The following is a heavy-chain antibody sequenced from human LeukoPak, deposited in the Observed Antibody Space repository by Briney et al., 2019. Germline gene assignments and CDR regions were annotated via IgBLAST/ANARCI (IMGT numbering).Heavy chain of an antibody. CDR1: GFTFSSYA. V-gene: IGHV3-64*01. Sequence: AGGSLRLSCEASGFTFSSYAFHWVRQAPGKGLEYVSAINANGDKTYYANSVKGRFTISRDNFKNTLYLQMGSLRTEDMAVYYCARVPILTGSYYFDYWGRGILVTVSS. J-gene: IGHJ4*02. D-gene: IGHD3-9*01. CDR3: ARVPILTGSYYFDY. CDR2: INANGDKT.